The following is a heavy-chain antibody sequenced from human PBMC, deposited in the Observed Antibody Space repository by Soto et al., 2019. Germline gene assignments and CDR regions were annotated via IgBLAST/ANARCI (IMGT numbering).Heavy chain of an antibody. J-gene: IGHJ4*02. CDR1: GGTFSSST. CDR3: ARSRPGYCSGGSGYFDY. V-gene: IGHV1-69*02. CDR2: IIPILGIA. D-gene: IGHD2-15*01. Sequence: QVQLVQSGAEVKKPGSSVKVSCNASGGTFSSSTISWVRQAPGQGLEWMGRIIPILGIANYAQKFQGRVRITAEKSTSTAYMELSSLRSEDTAVYYCARSRPGYCSGGSGYFDYWGQGTLVAVSS.